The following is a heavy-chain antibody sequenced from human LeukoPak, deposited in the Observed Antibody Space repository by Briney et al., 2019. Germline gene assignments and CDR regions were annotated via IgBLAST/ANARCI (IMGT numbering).Heavy chain of an antibody. J-gene: IGHJ4*02. CDR3: ARAREAYYYASGRVIGY. V-gene: IGHV3-74*01. Sequence: GGSLRLACAASGFIFSSYWMHWVRQAPGKGLVWISRINSDGNTTSYADSVKGRFTISRDNAKNTLYLQMNSLGAEDTAVYYCARAREAYYYASGRVIGYWGQGTLVTVSS. D-gene: IGHD3-10*01. CDR1: GFIFSSYW. CDR2: INSDGNTT.